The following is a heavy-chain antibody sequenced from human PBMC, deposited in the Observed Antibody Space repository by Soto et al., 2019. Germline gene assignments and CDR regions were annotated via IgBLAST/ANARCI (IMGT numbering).Heavy chain of an antibody. CDR3: VRTSLVVAAATREDY. Sequence: GGSLRLSCAASGFTFSSYWMHWVRQAPGKGLERVSRINSEESSTSYAGSVKGRFTISRDNAKNTLYLQMNSLRAEDTAVYYCVRTSLVVAAATREDYWGQGTLVTVSS. CDR2: INSEESST. J-gene: IGHJ4*02. V-gene: IGHV3-74*01. D-gene: IGHD2-15*01. CDR1: GFTFSSYW.